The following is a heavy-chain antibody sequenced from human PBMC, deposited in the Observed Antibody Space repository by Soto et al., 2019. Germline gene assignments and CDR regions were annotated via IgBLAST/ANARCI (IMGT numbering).Heavy chain of an antibody. J-gene: IGHJ4*02. D-gene: IGHD3-22*01. CDR1: GFTFSDSV. Sequence: VGSLRLSCVGSGFTFSDSVMAWVRQAPGKGLEWLSVMSGDGRTRYALSVTGRFTISRDNSKNTLYLQMRSLRAEDAAAYYCVKWHTSNFDSLPFTGFDFWGQGTQVTVSS. CDR2: MSGDGRT. V-gene: IGHV3-23*01. CDR3: VKWHTSNFDSLPFTGFDF.